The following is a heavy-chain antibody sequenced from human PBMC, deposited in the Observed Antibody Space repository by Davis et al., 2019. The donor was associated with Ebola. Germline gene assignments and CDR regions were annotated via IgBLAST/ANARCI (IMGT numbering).Heavy chain of an antibody. CDR1: GFTFSSYG. Sequence: PGGSLRLSCAASGFTFSSYGMHWVRQAPGKGLEWVAVISYDGSNKYYADSVKGRFTISRDNSKNTLYLQMNSLRAEDTAVYYCAKGAAARPGYYFDYWGQGTLVTVSS. CDR2: ISYDGSNK. J-gene: IGHJ4*02. V-gene: IGHV3-30*18. CDR3: AKGAAARPGYYFDY. D-gene: IGHD6-6*01.